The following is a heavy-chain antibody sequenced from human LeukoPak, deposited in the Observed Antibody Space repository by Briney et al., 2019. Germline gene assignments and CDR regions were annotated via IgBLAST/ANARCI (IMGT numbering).Heavy chain of an antibody. Sequence: ASVKVSCKASGYTFSGYFMHWVRQAPGQGLEWMGWISAYNGNTNYAQKLQGRVTMTTDTSTSTAYMELRSLRSDDTAVYYCASAGAGAPPDYWGQGTLVTVSS. D-gene: IGHD1-26*01. CDR2: ISAYNGNT. J-gene: IGHJ4*02. V-gene: IGHV1-18*04. CDR1: GYTFSGYF. CDR3: ASAGAGAPPDY.